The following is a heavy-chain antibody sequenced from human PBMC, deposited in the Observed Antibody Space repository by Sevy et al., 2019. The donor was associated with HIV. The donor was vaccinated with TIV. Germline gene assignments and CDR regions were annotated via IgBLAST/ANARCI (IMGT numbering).Heavy chain of an antibody. J-gene: IGHJ4*02. CDR3: ARGDYYGSLYYFDY. CDR2: ISSGSSYI. CDR1: GFTFSNYF. D-gene: IGHD3-10*01. Sequence: GGSLRLSCAASGFTFSNYFMNWVRQAPGKGLEWVSSISSGSSYIFYPASLKGRFTISRDKATNSLYLHMNSLRAEDTAVYYCARGDYYGSLYYFDYWGPGTLVTVSS. V-gene: IGHV3-21*01.